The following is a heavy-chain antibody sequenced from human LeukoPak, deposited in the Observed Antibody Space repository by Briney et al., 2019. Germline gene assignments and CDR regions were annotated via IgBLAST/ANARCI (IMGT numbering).Heavy chain of an antibody. Sequence: GGSLRLSCAASGFTFSSYGMHWVRQAPGKGLEWVAVISYDGSNKYYADSVKGRFTISRDNSKNTLYLQMNSPRAEDTAVYYCAKDPGATRGYFDYWGQGTLVTVSS. V-gene: IGHV3-30*18. J-gene: IGHJ4*02. D-gene: IGHD1-26*01. CDR1: GFTFSSYG. CDR2: ISYDGSNK. CDR3: AKDPGATRGYFDY.